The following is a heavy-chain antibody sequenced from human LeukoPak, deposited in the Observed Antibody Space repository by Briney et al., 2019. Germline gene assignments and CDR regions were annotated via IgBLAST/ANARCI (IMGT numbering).Heavy chain of an antibody. CDR3: AKASSGYYDAFDI. CDR2: IRYDGSNK. CDR1: GFTFSSYG. J-gene: IGHJ3*02. V-gene: IGHV3-30*02. Sequence: PGGSLRLSCASSGFTFSSYGMHWVRQAPGKGLEWVACIRYDGSNKYYADSVKGRFTISRDNSKNTLYLQIKSLRAEDTAVYYCAKASSGYYDAFDIWRQDTMVPVSS. D-gene: IGHD3-22*01.